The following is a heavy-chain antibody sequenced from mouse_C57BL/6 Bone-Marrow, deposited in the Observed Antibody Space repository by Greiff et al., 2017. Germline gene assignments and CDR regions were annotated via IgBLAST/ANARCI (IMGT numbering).Heavy chain of an antibody. J-gene: IGHJ2*01. Sequence: EVMLVESGGGLVQPGGSLSLSCAASGFTFTDYYMSWVRQPPGKALEWLGFIRNKANGYTTEYSASVKGRFTISRDNSQSILYLQMNALRAEDSATYYCARYRQLRLRGGYFDYWGQGTTLTVSS. D-gene: IGHD3-2*02. CDR1: GFTFTDYY. V-gene: IGHV7-3*01. CDR2: IRNKANGYTT. CDR3: ARYRQLRLRGGYFDY.